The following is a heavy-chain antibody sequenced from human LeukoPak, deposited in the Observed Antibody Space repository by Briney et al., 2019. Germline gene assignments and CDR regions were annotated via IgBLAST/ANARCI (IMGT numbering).Heavy chain of an antibody. V-gene: IGHV3-21*01. D-gene: IGHD6-19*01. Sequence: RGSLRLSSAVSGFILSSNSIGSGRQAPGKGLEWVSSISSSGTYKYYADSVKGRFTISRDNAKNSLYLQMNSLRAEDTAVYYCGKGKDSVAGATNDYWGQGTLVTVSS. J-gene: IGHJ4*02. CDR2: ISSSGTYK. CDR1: GFILSSNS. CDR3: GKGKDSVAGATNDY.